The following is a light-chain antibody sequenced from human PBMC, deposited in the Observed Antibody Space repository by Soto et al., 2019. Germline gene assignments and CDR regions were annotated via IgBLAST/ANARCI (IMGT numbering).Light chain of an antibody. Sequence: QSVLTQPASVSGSPGQSITFSCTGTSSDLGSYDYVSWHQQHPGKAPKLIIYDVNNRPSGVSSRFSGSKSGNTASLTISGLQTEDEADYYCCSFSNSGTHVFGTGTKVTVL. V-gene: IGLV2-14*01. J-gene: IGLJ1*01. CDR1: SSDLGSYDY. CDR2: DVN. CDR3: CSFSNSGTHV.